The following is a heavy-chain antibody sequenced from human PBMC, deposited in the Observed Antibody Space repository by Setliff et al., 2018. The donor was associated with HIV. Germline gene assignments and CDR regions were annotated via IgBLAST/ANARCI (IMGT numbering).Heavy chain of an antibody. V-gene: IGHV1-18*01. Sequence: ASVKVSCKASGYTFTSYGISWVRQAPGQGLEWMGWISAYNGGTNYAQKFQGRVTMTRDTSISTAYMELSGLTSDDSAVYYCARYLVVVPVAVGGLDVWGQGTTVTVSS. J-gene: IGHJ6*02. CDR1: GYTFTSYG. D-gene: IGHD2-2*01. CDR2: ISAYNGGT. CDR3: ARYLVVVPVAVGGLDV.